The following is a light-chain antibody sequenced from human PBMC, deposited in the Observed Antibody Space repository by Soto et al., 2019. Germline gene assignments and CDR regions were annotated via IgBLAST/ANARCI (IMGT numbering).Light chain of an antibody. Sequence: QSALTQPASVSGSPGQSITISCTGTSRDVGGYNYVSWHQQHPGKAPKVIITEVSNRPSGVSNRFSGSKSGNTASLTISGLQAEDEADYYCSSYISSSTDVVFGGGTKLTVL. J-gene: IGLJ2*01. V-gene: IGLV2-14*01. CDR3: SSYISSSTDVV. CDR1: SRDVGGYNY. CDR2: EVS.